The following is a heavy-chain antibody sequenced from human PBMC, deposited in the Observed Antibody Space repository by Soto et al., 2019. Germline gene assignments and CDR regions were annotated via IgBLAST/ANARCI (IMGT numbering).Heavy chain of an antibody. CDR1: GFTFSSYS. J-gene: IGHJ4*02. CDR3: AKDPTISWIQLWVGSSYDY. D-gene: IGHD5-18*01. Sequence: GGSLRLSCAASGFTFSSYSMNWVRQAPGKGLEWVSYISSSSNSIYYADSVKGRFTISRDNSKNTLYLQMNSLRAEDTAVYYCAKDPTISWIQLWVGSSYDYRCQAPLVTVSS. V-gene: IGHV3-48*01. CDR2: ISSSSNSI.